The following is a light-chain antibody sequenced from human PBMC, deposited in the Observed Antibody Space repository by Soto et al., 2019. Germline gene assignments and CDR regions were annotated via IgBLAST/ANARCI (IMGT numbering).Light chain of an antibody. Sequence: DVVMTQSPLSLPVTLGQPASISCRSSQSLIHSDGDTYLNWFQQRPGQSPRRLIYKVSDRDSGVPSRFSGSGSCTDFTLKISRVEAEDVGIYYCMQGTHWPWTFGQGTEVEIK. V-gene: IGKV2-30*02. CDR2: KVS. CDR1: QSLIHSDGDTY. J-gene: IGKJ1*01. CDR3: MQGTHWPWT.